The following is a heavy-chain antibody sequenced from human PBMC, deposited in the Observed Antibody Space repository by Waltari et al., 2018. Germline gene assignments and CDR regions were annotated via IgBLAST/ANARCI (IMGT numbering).Heavy chain of an antibody. D-gene: IGHD6-19*01. Sequence: VQLVESGGGVVQPGGSLRLSCAASGFTFSSYAMSWVRQAPGKGLEWVSVIYSGGSTYYADSVKGRFTISRDNSKNTLYLQMNSLRAEDTAVYYCAKEEWLGYWGQGTLVTVSS. V-gene: IGHV3-23*03. CDR1: GFTFSSYA. J-gene: IGHJ4*02. CDR3: AKEEWLGY. CDR2: IYSGGST.